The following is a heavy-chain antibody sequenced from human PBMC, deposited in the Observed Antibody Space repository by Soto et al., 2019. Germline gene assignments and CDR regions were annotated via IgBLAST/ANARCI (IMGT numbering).Heavy chain of an antibody. J-gene: IGHJ4*02. CDR2: ISGSGGST. CDR1: GFPFSSYA. Sequence: GGSLRLSCAASGFPFSSYAMTWVRQAPGKGLEWVSVISGSGGSTYYADSVKGRFTISRDNSKNTLYLQTNSLRAEDTAVYYCAKAPSSGYHFFNYWGQGTLVTVSS. D-gene: IGHD5-12*01. V-gene: IGHV3-23*01. CDR3: AKAPSSGYHFFNY.